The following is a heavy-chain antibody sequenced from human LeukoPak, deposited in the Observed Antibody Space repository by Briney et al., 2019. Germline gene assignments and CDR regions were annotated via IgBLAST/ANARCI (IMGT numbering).Heavy chain of an antibody. CDR3: ARDIDWLDC. CDR1: GFNMSDYW. D-gene: IGHD2-15*01. J-gene: IGHJ5*01. V-gene: IGHV3-7*01. Sequence: GGSLRLSCTASGFNMSDYWMSWVRQAPGKGLEWVANIKQDGSEIYYGGSLKGRFTISRDNTKNSLYLQMNSLRGEDTAVYYCARDIDWLDCWGQGTLVTVSS. CDR2: IKQDGSEI.